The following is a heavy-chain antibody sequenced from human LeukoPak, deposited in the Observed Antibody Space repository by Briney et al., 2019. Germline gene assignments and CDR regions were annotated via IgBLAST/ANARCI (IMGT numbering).Heavy chain of an antibody. CDR1: GGSFSGYY. CDR2: VYASGST. CDR3: ARDQSGFGGHNNDAFDI. J-gene: IGHJ3*02. Sequence: SETLSLTCAVYGGSFSGYYWSWVRQPPGKGLEWVGRVYASGSTRYNPSFNSRVTMSAETSKNQVSLKMTSVTAVDTAVYFCARDQSGFGGHNNDAFDIWGQGTMVTVSS. D-gene: IGHD3-16*01. V-gene: IGHV4-59*10.